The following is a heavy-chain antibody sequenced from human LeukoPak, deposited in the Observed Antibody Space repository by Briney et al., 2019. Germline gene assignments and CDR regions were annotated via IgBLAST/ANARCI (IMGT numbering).Heavy chain of an antibody. V-gene: IGHV3-15*01. D-gene: IGHD3-3*01. CDR1: GFTFSNAW. Sequence: GGSLRLSCAASGFTFSNAWMSWVRQAPGKGLEWVGRIKSKTDGGTTDYAAPVKGRFTISRDDSKNTLYLQMNSLKTGDTAVYYCTTDYYDFWSGYYLGAFDIWGQGTMVTVSS. CDR3: TTDYYDFWSGYYLGAFDI. CDR2: IKSKTDGGTT. J-gene: IGHJ3*02.